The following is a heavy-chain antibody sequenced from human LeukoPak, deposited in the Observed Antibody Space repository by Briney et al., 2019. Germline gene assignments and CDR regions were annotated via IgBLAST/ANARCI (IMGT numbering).Heavy chain of an antibody. J-gene: IGHJ4*02. CDR1: GFTFSSYG. Sequence: GGSLRLSCAASGFTFSSYGMHWVRQAPGKGLEWVAFIRYDGSNKYFADSVKGRFTISRDNSKNTLYLQMNSLRAEDTAVYYRAKGEIAARTYFDYWGQGTLVTVSS. D-gene: IGHD6-6*01. CDR3: AKGEIAARTYFDY. CDR2: IRYDGSNK. V-gene: IGHV3-30*02.